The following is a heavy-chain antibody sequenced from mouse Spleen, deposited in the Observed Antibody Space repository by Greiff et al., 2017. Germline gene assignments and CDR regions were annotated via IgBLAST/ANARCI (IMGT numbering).Heavy chain of an antibody. J-gene: IGHJ2*01. CDR1: GYTFTSYW. CDR3: TPLITTVVDFDY. V-gene: IGHV1-5*01. Sequence: EVQLQQSGTVLARPGASVKMSCKTSGYTFTSYWMHWVKQRPGQGLEWIGAIYPGNSDTSYNQKFKGKAKLTAVTSASTAYMELSSLTNEDSAVYYCTPLITTVVDFDYWGQGTTLTVSS. CDR2: IYPGNSDT. D-gene: IGHD1-1*01.